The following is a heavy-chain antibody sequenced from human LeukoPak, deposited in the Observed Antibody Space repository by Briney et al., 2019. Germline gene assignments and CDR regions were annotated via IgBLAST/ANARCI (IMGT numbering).Heavy chain of an antibody. CDR1: GGSISSYY. J-gene: IGHJ5*02. CDR2: IYYIGST. CDR3: ARGKGDWFDP. V-gene: IGHV4-59*01. Sequence: SETLSLTCTVSGGSISSYYWSWIRQPPGKGLEWIGYIYYIGSTNYNPSRKSRVTTSVDASKNQFSLRLSSVTAADTAVYYCARGKGDWFDPWGQGTLVTVSS. D-gene: IGHD3-16*01.